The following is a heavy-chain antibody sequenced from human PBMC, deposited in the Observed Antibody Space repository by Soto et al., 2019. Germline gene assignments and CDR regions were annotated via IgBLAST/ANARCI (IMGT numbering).Heavy chain of an antibody. CDR3: VPGIPSGSPKVTCFDP. Sequence: SETLSLTCAVYGGSFSGYYWSWIRQPPGKGLEWIGEINHSGSTNYNPSLKSRVTISVDTSKNQFSLKLSSVTAADTAVYYCVPGIPSGSPKVTCFDPWGQGTLVTVSS. D-gene: IGHD1-26*01. J-gene: IGHJ5*02. CDR2: INHSGST. CDR1: GGSFSGYY. V-gene: IGHV4-34*01.